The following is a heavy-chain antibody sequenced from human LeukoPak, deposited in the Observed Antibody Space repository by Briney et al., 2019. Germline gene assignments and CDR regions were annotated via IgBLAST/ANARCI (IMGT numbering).Heavy chain of an antibody. CDR1: GVTFSSYG. J-gene: IGHJ6*02. V-gene: IGHV3-33*01. D-gene: IGHD5-24*01. Sequence: QPGRSLRLSCAASGVTFSSYGMHWVRQAPGKGLEWVAVIWYDGSNKYYADSVKGRFTISRDNSKNTLYLQMNSLRAEDTAVYYCARDPRVEMATIYYYYYGMDVWGQGTTVTVSS. CDR3: ARDPRVEMATIYYYYYGMDV. CDR2: IWYDGSNK.